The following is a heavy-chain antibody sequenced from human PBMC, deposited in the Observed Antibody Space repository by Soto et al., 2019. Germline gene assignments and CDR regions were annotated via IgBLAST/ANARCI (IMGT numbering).Heavy chain of an antibody. Sequence: SVKVSCKASGGTFSSYAISWVRQAPVQGLEWMGGIIPIFGTANYAQKFQGRVTITADESTSTAYMELSSLRSEDTAVYYCARGYCSSTSCYSPTPGDYGMDVWGQGTTVTVSS. J-gene: IGHJ6*02. V-gene: IGHV1-69*01. CDR1: GGTFSSYA. CDR2: IIPIFGTA. CDR3: ARGYCSSTSCYSPTPGDYGMDV. D-gene: IGHD2-2*02.